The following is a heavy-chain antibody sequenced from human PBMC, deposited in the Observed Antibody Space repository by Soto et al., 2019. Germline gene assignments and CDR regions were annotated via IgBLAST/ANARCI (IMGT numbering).Heavy chain of an antibody. CDR3: AKSPSKTPLYYYDSSGYSGHYYGMDV. J-gene: IGHJ6*02. D-gene: IGHD3-22*01. CDR2: ISGSGGST. CDR1: GFTFSSYA. Sequence: PGGSLRLSCAASGFTFSSYAMSWVRQAPGKGLEWVSAISGSGGSTYYADSVKGRFTISRDNSKNTLYLQMNSLRAEDTAVYYCAKSPSKTPLYYYDSSGYSGHYYGMDVWGQGTTVTVSS. V-gene: IGHV3-23*01.